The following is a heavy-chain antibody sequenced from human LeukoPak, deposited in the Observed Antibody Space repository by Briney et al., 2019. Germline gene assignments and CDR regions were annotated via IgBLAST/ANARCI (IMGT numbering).Heavy chain of an antibody. CDR1: AYAFTGYY. CDR3: ARFSGAISDAFDI. D-gene: IGHD3-3*02. V-gene: IGHV1-2*02. CDR2: INPNSGGT. Sequence: ASVKVSCKASAYAFTGYYIHWVRQAPGQGLEWMGWINPNSGGTDYAQKFQGRVTMTRDTSISTAYMELSSLRSEDTAVYYCARFSGAISDAFDIWGQGTMVTVSS. J-gene: IGHJ3*02.